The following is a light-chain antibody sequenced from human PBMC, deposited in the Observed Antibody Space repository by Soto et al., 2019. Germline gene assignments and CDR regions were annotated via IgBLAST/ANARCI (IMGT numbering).Light chain of an antibody. CDR1: SSDVGRYNY. CDR2: GVS. V-gene: IGLV2-14*01. CDR3: NSYAGTSYV. Sequence: QSALTPPASVSGSPGQSITISCTGTSSDVGRYNYVSWYQQFPGKAPKLIIYGVSNRPSGVSSRFSGSKSGNTASLTISGLQTEDEADYYCNSYAGTSYVFGTGTKVTVL. J-gene: IGLJ1*01.